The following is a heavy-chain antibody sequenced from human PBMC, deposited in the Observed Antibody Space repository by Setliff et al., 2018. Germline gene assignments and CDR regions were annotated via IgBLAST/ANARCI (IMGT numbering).Heavy chain of an antibody. J-gene: IGHJ3*01. D-gene: IGHD6-19*01. V-gene: IGHV1-58*02. CDR1: GFTFTSSA. CDR2: IVVGSGNT. Sequence: SVKVSCKASGFTFTSSAMQWVRQARGQRLEWIGWIVVGSGNTNYAQKFQGRVTMTTDTSTNTVYMELRSLRSDDTAVYFCVREYSGGGLMWGQGTMVTVSS. CDR3: VREYSGGGLM.